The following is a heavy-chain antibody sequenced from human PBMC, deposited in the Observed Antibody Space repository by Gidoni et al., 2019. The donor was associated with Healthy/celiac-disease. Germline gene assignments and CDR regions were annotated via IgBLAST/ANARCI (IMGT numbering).Heavy chain of an antibody. CDR3: ARETASTLDY. Sequence: QVQLQESGPGLVKPSETLSLTCTVSGGSISSYYWSWIRQPPGKGLEWIGYIYNSGITNYNPSLKSRVTISVETSKNQCSLKLSSVTAADTAVYYCARETASTLDYWGQGTLVTVSS. CDR1: GGSISSYY. CDR2: IYNSGIT. J-gene: IGHJ4*02. V-gene: IGHV4-59*01.